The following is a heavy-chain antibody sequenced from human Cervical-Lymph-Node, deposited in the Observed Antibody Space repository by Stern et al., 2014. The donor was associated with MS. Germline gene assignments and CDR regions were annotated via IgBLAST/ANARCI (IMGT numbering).Heavy chain of an antibody. CDR3: ALSSEPSERWYSLGYDH. CDR2: IFPVFGTP. J-gene: IGHJ5*02. V-gene: IGHV1-69*01. D-gene: IGHD2-15*01. Sequence: MQRAESGAEGTKPGSSGKVSCKASGGTFSKFPSSWVRQAPGQGLEWMGGIFPVFGTPTYAQEFRGRVTITADVSTSTVYMELSSLRSDDTAVYYCALSSEPSERWYSLGYDHWGQGTLVTVSS. CDR1: GGTFSKFP.